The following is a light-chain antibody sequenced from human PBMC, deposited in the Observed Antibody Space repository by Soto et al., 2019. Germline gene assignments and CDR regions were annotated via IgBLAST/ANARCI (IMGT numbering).Light chain of an antibody. Sequence: QSVLTQLRSVSGSPGQSLTVSCTGTSSDVGGYNYVSWYQQHPGKVPKLMIYDVTKRPSGVPDRFSGSKSGNTASLTISGLQSEDEADYYCCSHAGSYTYVFGTGTKVNVL. V-gene: IGLV2-11*01. CDR2: DVT. CDR1: SSDVGGYNY. CDR3: CSHAGSYTYV. J-gene: IGLJ1*01.